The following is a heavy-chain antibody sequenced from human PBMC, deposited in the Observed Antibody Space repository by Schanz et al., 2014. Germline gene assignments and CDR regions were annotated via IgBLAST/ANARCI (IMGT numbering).Heavy chain of an antibody. J-gene: IGHJ6*02. CDR3: AKGRGGTSSEGLDQYYGMDV. CDR1: GFTFRNNW. CDR2: IQSDGSIT. V-gene: IGHV3-74*01. D-gene: IGHD6-6*01. Sequence: EPLVVESGGGLVHPGGSLRLSCAASGFTFRNNWMHWFRQGPGKGLSWVSRIQSDGSITTYADSVKGRFAISRDNAKNTLYLQMNSLRGEDTAVYFCAKGRGGTSSEGLDQYYGMDVWGQGTTVTVSS.